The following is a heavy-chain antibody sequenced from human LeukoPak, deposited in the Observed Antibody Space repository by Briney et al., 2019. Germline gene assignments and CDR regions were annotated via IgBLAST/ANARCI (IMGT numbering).Heavy chain of an antibody. Sequence: GESLRLSCAASGFTFKKYWMSWVRQAPGKGLEWVSAISGSGGSTYYADSVKGRFTISRDNSKNTLYLQMNSLRAEDTAVYYCAKDTGRYYDFWSGYSFDYWGQGTLVTVSS. D-gene: IGHD3-3*01. CDR3: AKDTGRYYDFWSGYSFDY. J-gene: IGHJ4*02. V-gene: IGHV3-23*01. CDR1: GFTFKKYW. CDR2: ISGSGGST.